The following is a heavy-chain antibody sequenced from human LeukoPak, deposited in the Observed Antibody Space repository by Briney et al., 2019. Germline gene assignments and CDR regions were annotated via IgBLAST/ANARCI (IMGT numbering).Heavy chain of an antibody. J-gene: IGHJ4*02. CDR1: GFTFSSYG. V-gene: IGHV3-33*06. D-gene: IGHD3-22*01. CDR2: IWYDGSNK. CDR3: AKDLWPYYYDSSGYPDY. Sequence: PGGSLRLSCAASGFTFSSYGMHWVRQAPGKGLEWVAVIWYDGSNKYYADSVKGRFTISRDNSKNTLYLQMNSLRAEDTAVYYCAKDLWPYYYDSSGYPDYWGQGTLVTVSS.